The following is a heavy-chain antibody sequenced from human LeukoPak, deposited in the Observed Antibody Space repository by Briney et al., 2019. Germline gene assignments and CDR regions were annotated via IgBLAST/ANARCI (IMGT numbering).Heavy chain of an antibody. CDR1: SGSISSGGYS. J-gene: IGHJ5*02. CDR2: IYYSGST. D-gene: IGHD2-2*01. V-gene: IGHV4-31*03. Sequence: SETLSLTCTVSSGSISSGGYSWSWIRLHPGKGLEWIGYIYYSGSTYYNPSLKSRVTISVDTSKNQFSLKLSSVTAADTAVYYCARAMGGAGIVVVPANWFDPWGQGTQVTVSS. CDR3: ARAMGGAGIVVVPANWFDP.